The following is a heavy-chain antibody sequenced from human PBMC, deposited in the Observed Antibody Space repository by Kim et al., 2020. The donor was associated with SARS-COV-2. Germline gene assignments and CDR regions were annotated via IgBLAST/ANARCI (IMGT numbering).Heavy chain of an antibody. CDR1: GGSFSGYY. V-gene: IGHV4-34*01. J-gene: IGHJ2*01. Sequence: SETLSLTCAVYGGSFSGYYWSWIRQPPGKGLEWIGEINHSGSTNYNPSLKSRVTISVDTSKNQFSLKLSSVTAADTAVYYCAIEIDSSCVWYFDLWGRGTLVTVSS. D-gene: IGHD6-19*01. CDR3: AIEIDSSCVWYFDL. CDR2: INHSGST.